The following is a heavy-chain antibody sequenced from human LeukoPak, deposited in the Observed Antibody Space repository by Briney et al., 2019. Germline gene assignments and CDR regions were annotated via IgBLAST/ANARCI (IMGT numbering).Heavy chain of an antibody. V-gene: IGHV1-69*05. CDR2: IIPIFGTA. Sequence: SVKVSCKASGGTFSSCAISWVRQAPGQGLEWMGGIIPIFGTANYAQKFQGRVTITTDESTSTAYMELSSLRSEDTAVYYCARACSYGYYGWFDPWGQGTLVTVSS. J-gene: IGHJ5*02. CDR3: ARACSYGYYGWFDP. D-gene: IGHD5-18*01. CDR1: GGTFSSCA.